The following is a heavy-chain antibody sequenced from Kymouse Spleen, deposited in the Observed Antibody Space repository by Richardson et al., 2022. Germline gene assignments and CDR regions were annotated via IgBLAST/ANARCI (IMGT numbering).Heavy chain of an antibody. Sequence: QLQLQESGPGLVKPSETLSLTCTVSGGSISSSSYYWGWIRQPPGKGLEWIGSIYYSGSTYYNPSLKSRVTISVDTSKNQFSLKLSSVTAADTAVYYCASLGYCSSTSCSAEYFQHWGQGTLVTVSS. V-gene: IGHV4-39*01. D-gene: IGHD2-2*02. J-gene: IGHJ1*01. CDR2: IYYSGST. CDR1: GGSISSSSYY. CDR3: ASLGYCSSTSCSAEYFQH.